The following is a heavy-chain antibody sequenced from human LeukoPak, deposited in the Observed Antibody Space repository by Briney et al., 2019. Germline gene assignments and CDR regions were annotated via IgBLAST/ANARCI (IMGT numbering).Heavy chain of an antibody. CDR1: GASISSGGYS. D-gene: IGHD3-16*01. J-gene: IGHJ5*02. CDR2: IYHSGGT. CDR3: ARDIWGSST. V-gene: IGHV4-30-2*01. Sequence: SETLSLTCVVSGASISSGGYSWSWIRQPPGKGLEWIGCIYHSGGTHYNPSLKSRVTMSVDMSKNQISLSLNSVTAADTAVYYCARDIWGSSTWGPGTLVTVSS.